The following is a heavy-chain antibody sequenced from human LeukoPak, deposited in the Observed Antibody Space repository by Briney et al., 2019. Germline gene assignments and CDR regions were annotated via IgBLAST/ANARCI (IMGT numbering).Heavy chain of an antibody. J-gene: IGHJ4*02. Sequence: PGGSLRLTCAASGFTFSSYAMSWVRQAPGKGLEWVSAISGSGGSTYYADSVKGRFTISRDNSKNTLYLQMNSLRAEDAAVYYCAKDPRGAVAGEGIDYWGQGSLVTVFS. D-gene: IGHD6-19*01. CDR3: AKDPRGAVAGEGIDY. CDR2: ISGSGGST. V-gene: IGHV3-23*01. CDR1: GFTFSSYA.